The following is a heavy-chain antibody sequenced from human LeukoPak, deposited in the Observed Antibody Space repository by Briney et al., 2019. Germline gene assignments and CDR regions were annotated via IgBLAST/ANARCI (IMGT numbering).Heavy chain of an antibody. V-gene: IGHV1-2*06. CDR1: GYTFTGYY. J-gene: IGHJ6*03. CDR2: INPNSGAT. D-gene: IGHD5-24*01. CDR3: ARVSVEMATTYYYYYVDV. Sequence: ASVKVSCKASGYTFTGYYIHWVRQAPGQGLQWMGRINPNSGATNYAQKFQGRVTMTRDTSINTAYMEMSRLKSDDTAVYYCARVSVEMATTYYYYYVDVWGKGTTVTVSS.